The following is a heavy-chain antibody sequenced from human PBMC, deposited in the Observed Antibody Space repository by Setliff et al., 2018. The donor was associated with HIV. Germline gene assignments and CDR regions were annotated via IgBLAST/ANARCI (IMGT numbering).Heavy chain of an antibody. D-gene: IGHD3-10*01. J-gene: IGHJ5*02. V-gene: IGHV5-10-1*01. CDR3: ARHGEEHPSSFFDP. CDR2: MDPSNSYT. CDR1: GYNFANHY. Sequence: GASLKISCKGSGYNFANHYISWVRQKPGKGLEWMGKMDPSNSYTNYDPSFQGHVTMSADTSINTAYRHFNNRKASDSAIYYCARHGEEHPSSFFDPWGQGTLVTVSS.